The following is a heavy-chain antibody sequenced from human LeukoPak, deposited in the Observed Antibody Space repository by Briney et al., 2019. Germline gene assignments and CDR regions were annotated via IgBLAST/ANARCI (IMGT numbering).Heavy chain of an antibody. Sequence: GGSLRLSCAASGFTFSSYAMSWVRQAPRKGLEWVSAISGSGDSTYYADSVKGRFTISRDNSKNTLYLQMNSLRAEDTAVYYCAKLGVGAITDYFDYWGQGTLVTVSS. CDR2: ISGSGDST. J-gene: IGHJ4*02. CDR3: AKLGVGAITDYFDY. D-gene: IGHD1-26*01. V-gene: IGHV3-23*01. CDR1: GFTFSSYA.